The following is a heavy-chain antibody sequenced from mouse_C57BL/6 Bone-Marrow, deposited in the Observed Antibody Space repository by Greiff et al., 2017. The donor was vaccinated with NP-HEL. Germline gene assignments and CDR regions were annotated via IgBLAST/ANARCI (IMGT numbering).Heavy chain of an antibody. CDR3: ARHYYSNYFDY. V-gene: IGHV5-6*01. Sequence: EVHLVESGGDLVKPGGSLKLSCAASGFTFSSYGMSWVRQTPDKRLEWVATISSGGSYTYYPDSVKGRFTISRDNAKNTLYLQMSSLKSEDTAMCYCARHYYSNYFDYWGQGTTLTVSS. J-gene: IGHJ2*01. CDR1: GFTFSSYG. CDR2: ISSGGSYT. D-gene: IGHD2-5*01.